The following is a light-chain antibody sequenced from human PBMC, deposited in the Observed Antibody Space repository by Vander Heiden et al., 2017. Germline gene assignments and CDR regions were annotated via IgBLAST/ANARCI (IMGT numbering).Light chain of an antibody. V-gene: IGKV3-20*01. J-gene: IGKJ3*01. Sequence: DIVLTQSPGTLSLSPGERATLSCRASQSVSSSNLAWYQQKPGQAPRPLIYGTSGRATGIPDRFSGSGSGTDFTLTISRLEPEDFAVYFCHQYDSSPTFGPGTKVDIK. CDR3: HQYDSSPT. CDR2: GTS. CDR1: QSVSSSN.